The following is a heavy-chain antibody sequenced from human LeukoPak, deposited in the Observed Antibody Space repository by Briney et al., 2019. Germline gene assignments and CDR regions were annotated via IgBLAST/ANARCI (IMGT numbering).Heavy chain of an antibody. D-gene: IGHD3-3*01. CDR2: ISSSSSYI. Sequence: GGSLRLSCAASGVTFSSYAMNWVRQAPGKGLEWVSSISSSSSYIYYADSVKGRFTISRDNAKNSLYLQMNSLRAEDTAVYYCARARFLEWLPDAFDIWGQGTMVTVSS. CDR1: GVTFSSYA. V-gene: IGHV3-21*01. CDR3: ARARFLEWLPDAFDI. J-gene: IGHJ3*02.